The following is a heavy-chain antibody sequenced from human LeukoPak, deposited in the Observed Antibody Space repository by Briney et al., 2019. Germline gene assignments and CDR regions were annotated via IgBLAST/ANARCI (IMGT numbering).Heavy chain of an antibody. Sequence: PGGSLRLSCAASGFTFSSYWIGWVRQMPGKGLEWMGIIYPGDSDTRYSPSFQGQVTISADKSISTAYLQWSSLKASDTAMYYCARHRYSSGWYGKIAFDIWGQGTMVTVSS. CDR2: IYPGDSDT. CDR1: GFTFSSYW. J-gene: IGHJ3*02. D-gene: IGHD6-19*01. V-gene: IGHV5-51*01. CDR3: ARHRYSSGWYGKIAFDI.